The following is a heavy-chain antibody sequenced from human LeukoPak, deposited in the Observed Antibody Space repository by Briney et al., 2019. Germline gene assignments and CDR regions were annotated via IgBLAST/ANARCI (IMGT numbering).Heavy chain of an antibody. CDR2: INPNSGGT. CDR1: GYTFTGYY. V-gene: IGHV1-2*02. Sequence: ASVKVSCKASGYTFTGYYMHWVRQAPGQGVEWMGWINPNSGGTNYAQKFQGRVTMTRDTSISTAYMELSRLRSDDTAVYYCARVVGILTGLDDWGHGTLVTVSS. CDR3: ARVVGILTGLDD. D-gene: IGHD3-9*01. J-gene: IGHJ4*01.